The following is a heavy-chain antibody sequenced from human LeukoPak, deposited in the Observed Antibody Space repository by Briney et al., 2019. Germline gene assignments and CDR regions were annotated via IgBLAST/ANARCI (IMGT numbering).Heavy chain of an antibody. CDR3: ARDHYYDKAFDI. D-gene: IGHD3-22*01. V-gene: IGHV3-48*03. CDR2: ISSSGSTI. Sequence: AGGSLRLSCAASGFTFSSYEMNWVRQAPGKGLEWVSYISSSGSTIYYADSVKGRCTISRDNAKNSLYLQMNSLRAEDTAVYYCARDHYYDKAFDIWGQGTMVTVSS. CDR1: GFTFSSYE. J-gene: IGHJ3*02.